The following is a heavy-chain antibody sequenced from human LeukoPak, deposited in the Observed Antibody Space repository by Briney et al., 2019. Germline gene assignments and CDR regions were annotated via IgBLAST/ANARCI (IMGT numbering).Heavy chain of an antibody. D-gene: IGHD2-2*01. CDR3: ASRTDIVLVPAAMVLSGRENWFDP. Sequence: TLSRARAVDGGSFVGYYGSWIRHPPGNGRGWIGEINHSGSTNYNPSLRSRVSISVDTSKNQFSLKLSSVTAADTAVYFCASRTDIVLVPAAMVLSGRENWFDPWGQGTLVTVSS. CDR1: GGSFVGYY. CDR2: INHSGST. J-gene: IGHJ5*02. V-gene: IGHV4-34*01.